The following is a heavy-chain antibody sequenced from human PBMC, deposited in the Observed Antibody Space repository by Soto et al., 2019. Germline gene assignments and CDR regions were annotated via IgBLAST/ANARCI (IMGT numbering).Heavy chain of an antibody. V-gene: IGHV4-34*01. CDR3: ARGPIAAAGTKKYYFDY. CDR2: INHSGST. J-gene: IGHJ4*02. Sequence: SETLSLTCAVYGGSFSGYYWSWIRQPPGKGLEWIGEINHSGSTNYNPSLKSRVTISVDTSKNQFSLKLSSVTAADTAVYYCARGPIAAAGTKKYYFDYWGQGTLVTVSS. D-gene: IGHD6-13*01. CDR1: GGSFSGYY.